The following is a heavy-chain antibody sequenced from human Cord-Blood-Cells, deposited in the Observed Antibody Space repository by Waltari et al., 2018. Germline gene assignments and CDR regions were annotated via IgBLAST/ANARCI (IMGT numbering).Heavy chain of an antibody. CDR3: ARQRIAVADAFDI. D-gene: IGHD6-19*01. V-gene: IGHV5-51*01. CDR2: IYPGDSDT. Sequence: EVQLVQSGAEVNKPGESLKISCKGSGYSFTSYWIGWVRQMPGKGLEWMGIIYPGDSDTRYSPYFQGQVTISADKSISTAYLQWSSLKASDTAMYYCARQRIAVADAFDIWGQGTMVTVSS. J-gene: IGHJ3*02. CDR1: GYSFTSYW.